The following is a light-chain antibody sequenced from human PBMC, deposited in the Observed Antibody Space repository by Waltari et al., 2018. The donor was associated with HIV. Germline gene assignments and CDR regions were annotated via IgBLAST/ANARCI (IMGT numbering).Light chain of an antibody. CDR1: SSDVGGYDY. J-gene: IGLJ2*01. V-gene: IGLV2-14*01. Sequence: QSALTQPASVSGSPGQSITISCTGTSSDVGGYDYVSRYQQHPGKAPKLIIYDVTNLPSGVSNRFSGSKSGNTASLTISGLQAEDEADYYCSSYTTSSTVVFGGGTKLTVL. CDR2: DVT. CDR3: SSYTTSSTVV.